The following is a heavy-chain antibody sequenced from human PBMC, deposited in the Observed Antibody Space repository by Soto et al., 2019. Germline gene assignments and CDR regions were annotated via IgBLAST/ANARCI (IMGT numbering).Heavy chain of an antibody. Sequence: GGSLRLSCAASGFSFSSYAVSWVRQAPGKGLEWVSVFDGSVGHTYYTNSVKGRFTISNDNSKNTLYLLMNSLRPEDAAVYYCAKVSDRHYAMDVWGQGTKVTV. CDR1: GFSFSSYA. CDR3: AKVSDRHYAMDV. J-gene: IGHJ6*02. CDR2: FDGSVGHT. V-gene: IGHV3-23*01.